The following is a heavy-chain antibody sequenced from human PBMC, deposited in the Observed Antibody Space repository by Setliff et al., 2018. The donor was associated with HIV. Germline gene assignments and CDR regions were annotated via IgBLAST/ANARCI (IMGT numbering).Heavy chain of an antibody. V-gene: IGHV4-59*11. D-gene: IGHD3-22*01. CDR2: IYYSGST. CDR3: ARGLRVYDSSGYYYRDYYYYYMDV. J-gene: IGHJ6*03. Sequence: SETLSLTCTVSGGSISSHYWSWIRQPPGKGLEWIGYIYYSGSTNYNPSLKGRVTISVDTSKNQFSLKLSSVTAADTAVYYCARGLRVYDSSGYYYRDYYYYYMDVWGKGTTVTSP. CDR1: GGSISSHY.